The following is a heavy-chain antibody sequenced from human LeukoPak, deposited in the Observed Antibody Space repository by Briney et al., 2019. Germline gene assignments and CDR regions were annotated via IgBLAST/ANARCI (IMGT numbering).Heavy chain of an antibody. CDR2: IYYSGST. CDR3: ARGNYDSSGYYPYYFDH. CDR1: GGSISSYY. D-gene: IGHD3-22*01. Sequence: PSETLSLTCTVSGGSISSYYWSWIRQPPGKGLEWIGYIYYSGSTNYNPSLKSRVTISVDTSKNQFSLKLSSVTAADTAVYYCARGNYDSSGYYPYYFDHWGQGTLVTVSS. J-gene: IGHJ4*02. V-gene: IGHV4-59*01.